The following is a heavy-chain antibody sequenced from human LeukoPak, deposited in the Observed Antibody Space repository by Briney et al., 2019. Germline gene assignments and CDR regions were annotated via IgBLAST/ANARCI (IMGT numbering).Heavy chain of an antibody. V-gene: IGHV3-33*01. CDR1: GFIFSTYS. J-gene: IGHJ4*02. CDR3: ARASYYDSSGHYRSYYFDY. D-gene: IGHD3-22*01. Sequence: GGSLRLSCAASGFIFSTYSMHWVRQAPGKGLEWVAIIWFDGRNKYYADSVKGRFTISRDTSKNTLYLQMSSLRAEDTAVYYCARASYYDSSGHYRSYYFDYWGQGTLVTVSS. CDR2: IWFDGRNK.